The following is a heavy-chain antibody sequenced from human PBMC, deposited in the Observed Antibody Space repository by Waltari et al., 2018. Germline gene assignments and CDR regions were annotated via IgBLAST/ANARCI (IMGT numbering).Heavy chain of an antibody. CDR2: IYYSGST. J-gene: IGHJ3*02. CDR1: GVSISSISYY. Sequence: QLQLQVSGPGLVKPSETLSLTCTVSGVSISSISYYWGWIRQPPGKGMEWIGSIYYSGSTYYNPSLKSRVTISVDTSKNQFSLKLSSVTAADTAVYYCARDLSGGDYAFDIWGQGTMVTVSS. D-gene: IGHD2-21*01. V-gene: IGHV4-39*07. CDR3: ARDLSGGDYAFDI.